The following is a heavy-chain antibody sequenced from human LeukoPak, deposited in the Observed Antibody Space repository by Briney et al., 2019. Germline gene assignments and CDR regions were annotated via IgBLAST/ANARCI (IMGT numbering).Heavy chain of an antibody. D-gene: IGHD3-10*01. CDR2: IRSDSSYK. Sequence: PGGSLRLSCVASGFSFRNYGMHWVRQAPGKGLEWVTFIRSDSSYKYYADPVKGRFTTSRDNSKSTLDLQMNSLRPEDTALYYCARDRGVSGNYYDYWGQGTLVTVSS. J-gene: IGHJ4*02. CDR1: GFSFRNYG. V-gene: IGHV3-30*02. CDR3: ARDRGVSGNYYDY.